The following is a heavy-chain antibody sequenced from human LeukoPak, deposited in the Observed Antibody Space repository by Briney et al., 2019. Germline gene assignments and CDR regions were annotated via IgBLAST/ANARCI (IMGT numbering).Heavy chain of an antibody. CDR3: ARESKYTIFGVVIHNWFDP. CDR1: GYTFTSYA. V-gene: IGHV7-4-1*02. J-gene: IGHJ5*02. Sequence: GASVKVSCKASGYTFTSYAMNWVRQAPGQGLEWMGWINTNTGNPTYAQGFTGRFVFSLDTSVSTAYLQISSLKAEDTAVYYCARESKYTIFGVVIHNWFDPWGQGTLVTVSS. CDR2: INTNTGNP. D-gene: IGHD3-3*01.